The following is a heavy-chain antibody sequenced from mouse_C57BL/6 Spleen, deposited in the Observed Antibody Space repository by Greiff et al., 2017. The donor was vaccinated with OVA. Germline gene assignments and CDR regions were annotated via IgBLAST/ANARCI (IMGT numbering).Heavy chain of an antibody. Sequence: QVQLQQSGAELVKPGASVKISCKASGYAFSSYWMNWVKQRPGKGLEWIGQIYPGDGDTNYNGKFKGKATLTADKSSSTAYMQLSSLTSEDSAVYFCAREISTMVTTTRVDYWGQGTTLTVSS. J-gene: IGHJ2*01. CDR3: AREISTMVTTTRVDY. CDR2: IYPGDGDT. V-gene: IGHV1-80*01. CDR1: GYAFSSYW. D-gene: IGHD2-2*01.